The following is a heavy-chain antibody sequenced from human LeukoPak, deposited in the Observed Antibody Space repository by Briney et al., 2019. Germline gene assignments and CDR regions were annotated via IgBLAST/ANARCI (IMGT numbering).Heavy chain of an antibody. CDR1: GVSISSYD. J-gene: IGHJ4*02. V-gene: IGHV4-59*01. D-gene: IGHD5-12*01. CDR2: IYYSGST. Sequence: SGTLSLTCTVSGVSISSYDLSWIRQPPGKGLEWMGYIYYSGSTNYNPSLKSRVSISVDTSKNQFSLKLSSVTAADTAVYYCARGRGYDQYYFDYWGQGTLVTVSS. CDR3: ARGRGYDQYYFDY.